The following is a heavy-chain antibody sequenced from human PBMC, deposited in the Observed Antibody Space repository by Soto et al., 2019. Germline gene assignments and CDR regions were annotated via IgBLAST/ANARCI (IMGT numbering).Heavy chain of an antibody. V-gene: IGHV4-31*03. CDR1: GGSISSGGYY. CDR3: AREPLT. Sequence: QVQLQESGPGLVKPSQTLSLTCTVSGGSISSGGYYWNWSRPHPGKGLVWIGDIYYSGSTSYNPSLKSRVTIPADTSKNQFSLKLRSVTAADTAVYYCAREPLTWGQGALVTVCS. CDR2: IYYSGST. J-gene: IGHJ4*02.